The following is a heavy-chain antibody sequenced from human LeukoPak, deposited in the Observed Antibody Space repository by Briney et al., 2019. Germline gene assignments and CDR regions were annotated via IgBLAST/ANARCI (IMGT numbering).Heavy chain of an antibody. Sequence: GGSLRLSCAASGFTFSSYAMSWVRQAPGKGLEWVSAISGSGGSTYYADSVKGRFTISRDNSNNTLYLQMNSLRASDTAMYYCATVNGSHWFFDYWGQGTLVTVSS. V-gene: IGHV3-23*01. J-gene: IGHJ4*02. D-gene: IGHD3-10*01. CDR3: ATVNGSHWFFDY. CDR1: GFTFSSYA. CDR2: ISGSGGST.